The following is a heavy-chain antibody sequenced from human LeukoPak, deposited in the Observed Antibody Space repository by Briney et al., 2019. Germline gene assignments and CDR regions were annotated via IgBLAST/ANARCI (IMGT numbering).Heavy chain of an antibody. J-gene: IGHJ4*02. CDR1: GGTFSSYA. V-gene: IGHV1-69*13. Sequence: ASVKVSCKASGGTFSSYAISWVRQAPGQGLEWMGGIIPIFGTANYAQKFQGRVTITADESTNTAYMELSSLRSEDTAVYYCARDLAGPTGRFDYWGQGTLVTVSS. CDR2: IIPIFGTA. D-gene: IGHD3-9*01. CDR3: ARDLAGPTGRFDY.